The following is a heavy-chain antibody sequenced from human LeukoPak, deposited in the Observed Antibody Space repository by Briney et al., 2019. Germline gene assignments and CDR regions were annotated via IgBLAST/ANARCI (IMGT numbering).Heavy chain of an antibody. D-gene: IGHD1-26*01. V-gene: IGHV4-59*01. CDR2: IYYSGST. Sequence: SETLSLTCAVYGGSISSYYWSWIRQPPGKGLEWIGYIYYSGSTNYNPSLKSRVTISVDTSKNQFSLKLSSVTAADTAVYYCARAGSYSGPWDYWGQGTLVTVSS. CDR3: ARAGSYSGPWDY. CDR1: GGSISSYY. J-gene: IGHJ4*02.